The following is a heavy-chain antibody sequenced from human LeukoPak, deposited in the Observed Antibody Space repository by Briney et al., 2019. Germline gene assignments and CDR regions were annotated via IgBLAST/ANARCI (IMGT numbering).Heavy chain of an antibody. CDR2: INPDNGGT. CDR3: ARSEFLEWYFDY. Sequence: ASVKVSCKASGYTFTGYYMHWVRQAPGQGLEWMGWINPDNGGTNYAQKFQGRVTMTTDTSITTAYMELSSLRSDDTAVYYCARSEFLEWYFDYWGQGTLVTVSS. D-gene: IGHD3-3*01. J-gene: IGHJ4*02. V-gene: IGHV1-2*02. CDR1: GYTFTGYY.